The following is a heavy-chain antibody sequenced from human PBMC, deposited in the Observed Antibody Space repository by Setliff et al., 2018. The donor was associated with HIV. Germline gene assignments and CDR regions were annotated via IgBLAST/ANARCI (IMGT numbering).Heavy chain of an antibody. Sequence: GGSLRLSCAASGFTFSSYSMNWVRQTPGKGLGWVSYISSSDTTIYYADSVKGRFTISRDNAKNSLYLQMSSLRAEDTAVYYCARDVSWRVRTYIDYWGQGALVTVSS. CDR3: ARDVSWRVRTYIDY. CDR2: ISSSDTTI. V-gene: IGHV3-48*01. CDR1: GFTFSSYS. J-gene: IGHJ4*02. D-gene: IGHD3-3*01.